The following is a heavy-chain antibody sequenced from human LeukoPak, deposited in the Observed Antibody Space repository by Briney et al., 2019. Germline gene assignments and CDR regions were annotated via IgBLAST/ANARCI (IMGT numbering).Heavy chain of an antibody. Sequence: SETLSLTCTVSGGSISSYYWSWIRQPAGKGLEWIGRIYTSGSTNYNPSLKSRVTMSVDTSKNQFSLKLSSVTAADTAVYYCARDGEYSGSYYFDYWGQGTLVTVSS. CDR3: ARDGEYSGSYYFDY. D-gene: IGHD1-26*01. CDR1: GGSISSYY. V-gene: IGHV4-4*07. CDR2: IYTSGST. J-gene: IGHJ4*02.